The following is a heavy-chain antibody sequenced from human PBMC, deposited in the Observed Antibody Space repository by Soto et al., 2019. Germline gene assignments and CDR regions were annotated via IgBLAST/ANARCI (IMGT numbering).Heavy chain of an antibody. CDR1: GFTFSSYA. Sequence: GGSLRLSCAASGFTFSSYAMHWVRQAPGKGLEWVAVISYDGSNKYYADSVKGRFTISRDNSKNTLYLQMNSLRAEDTAVYYCARDSKDFWSGYWVRYYYYYGMDVWGQGTTVTVSS. CDR2: ISYDGSNK. D-gene: IGHD3-3*01. J-gene: IGHJ6*02. CDR3: ARDSKDFWSGYWVRYYYYYGMDV. V-gene: IGHV3-30-3*01.